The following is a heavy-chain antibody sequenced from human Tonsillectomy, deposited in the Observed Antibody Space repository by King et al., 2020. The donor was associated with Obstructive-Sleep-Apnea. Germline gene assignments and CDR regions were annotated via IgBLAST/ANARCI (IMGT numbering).Heavy chain of an antibody. V-gene: IGHV3-30*02. CDR3: ARDGAYYDSVSHYRCDY. CDR1: GFTFGTYG. J-gene: IGHJ4*02. D-gene: IGHD3-10*01. Sequence: VQLVESGGGVVQPGGSLRFSCAASGFTFGTYGMHWVRQAPGKGLEWVTFIPFDGNDKYYSDSVKGRFTISRDNSKNTLYLQMDSLRAEDTAVYYCARDGAYYDSVSHYRCDYWGQGTLVTVSS. CDR2: IPFDGNDK.